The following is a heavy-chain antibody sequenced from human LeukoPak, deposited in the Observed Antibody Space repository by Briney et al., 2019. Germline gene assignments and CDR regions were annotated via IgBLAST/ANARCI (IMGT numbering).Heavy chain of an antibody. CDR2: ISGSGGTT. CDR1: GFTFISSG. D-gene: IGHD3-10*01. V-gene: IGHV3-23*01. CDR3: AKGHGSGGD. J-gene: IGHJ4*02. Sequence: PGGSLRLSCAASGFTFISSGMSWVRQPPGKGVEWVSGISGSGGTTYYADSVKGRFTISRDNSKNTLYLQMNSLRAEDTAVYYCAKGHGSGGDWGQGTLVTVSS.